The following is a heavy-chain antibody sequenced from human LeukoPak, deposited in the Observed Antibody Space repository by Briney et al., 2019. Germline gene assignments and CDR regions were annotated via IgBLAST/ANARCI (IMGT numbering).Heavy chain of an antibody. CDR1: GFNFSGSD. D-gene: IGHD4-17*01. V-gene: IGHV3-73*01. CDR3: TRLATSVTGWYFDL. J-gene: IGHJ2*01. Sequence: GGSLRLSCAASGFNFSGSDIHWVRQAPGKGLEWVGRIRSRPHSFATASAASVKGRFTVSRDDSKNTAYLQMSSLKTEDTAVYHCTRLATSVTGWYFDLWGRGTLVTVSS. CDR2: IRSRPHSFAT.